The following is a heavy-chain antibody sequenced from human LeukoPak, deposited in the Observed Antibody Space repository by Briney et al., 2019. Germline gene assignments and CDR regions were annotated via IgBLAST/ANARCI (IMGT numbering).Heavy chain of an antibody. CDR3: AKQTYDYVWGSYHYYFDY. J-gene: IGHJ4*02. Sequence: PGGSLRLSCAASGFTFSSYAMSWVRQAPGKGLEWVSAISGSGGSTYYADSVKGRFTISRDNSKNTLYLQMNSLRAEDTAVYYCAKQTYDYVWGSYHYYFDYWGQGTLVTVS. D-gene: IGHD3-16*02. V-gene: IGHV3-23*01. CDR2: ISGSGGST. CDR1: GFTFSSYA.